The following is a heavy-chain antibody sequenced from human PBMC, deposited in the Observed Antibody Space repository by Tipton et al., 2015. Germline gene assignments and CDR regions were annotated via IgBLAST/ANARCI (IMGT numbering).Heavy chain of an antibody. Sequence: GSLRLSCAASGFTFSSYAMSWVRQAPGKGLEWVSTISGSGGSTYYADSVKGRFTISRDNSKNTLYLQMNSLRAEDTAVYYCATYYYDSSGHFDYWGQGTLVTVSS. D-gene: IGHD3-22*01. CDR1: GFTFSSYA. V-gene: IGHV3-23*01. J-gene: IGHJ4*02. CDR3: ATYYYDSSGHFDY. CDR2: ISGSGGST.